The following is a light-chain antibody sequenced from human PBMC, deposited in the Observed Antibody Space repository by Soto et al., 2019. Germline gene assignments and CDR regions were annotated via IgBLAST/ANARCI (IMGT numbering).Light chain of an antibody. CDR1: HDISNY. CDR3: QQYHHLPIT. V-gene: IGKV1-33*01. CDR2: DAS. Sequence: DIQVTQSPSSLSASVGDRVTITCQASHDISNYLDWYQQKPGKAPNLLIFDASNLKTGVPSRFSGSGSGTDFTFTISSLQPEDSATYYCQQYHHLPITFGQGTRLEIK. J-gene: IGKJ5*01.